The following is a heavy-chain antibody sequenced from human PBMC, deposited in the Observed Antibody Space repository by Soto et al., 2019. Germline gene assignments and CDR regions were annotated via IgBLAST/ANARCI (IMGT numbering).Heavy chain of an antibody. CDR3: ARGTTSKPNYYGSGSTPRYYYYYYMDV. D-gene: IGHD3-10*01. V-gene: IGHV1-8*01. CDR1: GYTFTSYD. Sequence: ASVKVSCKASGYTFTSYDINWVRQATGQGLEWMGWMNPNSGNTGYAQKFQGRVTMTRNTSISTAYMELSSLRSEDTAVYYCARGTTSKPNYYGSGSTPRYYYYYYMDVWGKGTTVTVSS. CDR2: MNPNSGNT. J-gene: IGHJ6*03.